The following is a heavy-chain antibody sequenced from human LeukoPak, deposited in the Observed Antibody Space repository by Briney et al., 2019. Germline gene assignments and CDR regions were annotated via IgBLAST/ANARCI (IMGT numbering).Heavy chain of an antibody. Sequence: GGSLRLSCVASGLTFSSHWMHWVRQAPGKGLVWVSRINGDGSDTRYADSVKGRFTISRDNAKNTVYLQMNSLRGDDTAAYYCATRPTNGDFGVLDFWGQGTLVTVSS. J-gene: IGHJ4*02. CDR3: ATRPTNGDFGVLDF. D-gene: IGHD2-8*01. V-gene: IGHV3-74*01. CDR1: GLTFSSHW. CDR2: INGDGSDT.